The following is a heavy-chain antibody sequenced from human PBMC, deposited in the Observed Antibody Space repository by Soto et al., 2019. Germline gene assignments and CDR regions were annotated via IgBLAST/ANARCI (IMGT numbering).Heavy chain of an antibody. Sequence: QVQLVESGGGVVQPERSLRLSCAASGFTFSRQAMHWVRQAPGRGLEWVAVIWYHGVDKYYAASVKGRFTISRDNSKNTVYLQMNSLRGEDTAVYYCATGFLGLCTGGNCPLDSGGQGSLVTVSS. D-gene: IGHD2-15*01. J-gene: IGHJ4*02. CDR1: GFTFSRQA. V-gene: IGHV3-33*01. CDR2: IWYHGVDK. CDR3: ATGFLGLCTGGNCPLDS.